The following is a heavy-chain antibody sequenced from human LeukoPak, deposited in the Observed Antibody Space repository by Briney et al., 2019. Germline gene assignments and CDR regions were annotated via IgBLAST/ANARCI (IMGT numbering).Heavy chain of an antibody. CDR2: VSHSGST. D-gene: IGHD3/OR15-3a*01. CDR1: GGSFSGYY. CDR3: ARQTGSGLFILP. Sequence: SETLSLTCAVYGGSFSGYYWSWIRQPPGKGLEWIGEVSHSGSTNYTPSLKSRVTISVDTSKNQFSLRLTSVTAADTAVYYCARQTGSGLFILPGGQGTLVTVSS. V-gene: IGHV4-34*01. J-gene: IGHJ4*02.